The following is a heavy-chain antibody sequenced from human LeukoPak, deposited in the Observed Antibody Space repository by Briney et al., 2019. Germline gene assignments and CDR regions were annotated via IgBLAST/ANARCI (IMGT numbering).Heavy chain of an antibody. CDR2: IYHSGST. J-gene: IGHJ6*03. CDR1: GGSISSSNW. V-gene: IGHV4-4*02. Sequence: SETLSLTCAVSGGSISSSNWWSWVRQPPGKGLEWIGEIYHSGSTNYNPSLKSRVTISADTSKNQFSLKLSSVTAADTAVYYCANIYGRNSKYYYYYYMDVWGKGTTVTVSS. D-gene: IGHD4-23*01. CDR3: ANIYGRNSKYYYYYYMDV.